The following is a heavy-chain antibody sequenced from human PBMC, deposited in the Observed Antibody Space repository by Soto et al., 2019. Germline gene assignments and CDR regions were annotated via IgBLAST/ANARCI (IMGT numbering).Heavy chain of an antibody. CDR2: IYHGGNT. CDR3: GRLAPTETLDP. V-gene: IGHV4-4*02. J-gene: IGHJ5*02. D-gene: IGHD3-3*02. Sequence: KTSGTLALTCAVYGDCIDSINWWSGVRRPPGKGLEWIGEIYHGGNTKYNPSLRSRGTISVDESNNQFSLKLSSVTAADTAVYYCGRLAPTETLDPWGPGTLVTV. CDR1: GDCIDSINW.